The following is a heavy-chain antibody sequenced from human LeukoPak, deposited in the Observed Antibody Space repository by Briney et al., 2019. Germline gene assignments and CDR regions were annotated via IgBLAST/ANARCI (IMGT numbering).Heavy chain of an antibody. CDR2: ISSSGSTI. Sequence: GESLRLSCAASGFTFSAYWMTWVRQAPGKGLEWVSYISSSGSTIYYADSVKGRFTISRDNAKNSLYLQMNSLRAEDTAVYYCAKGGGYEAQYYYYYLDVWGKGTTVTISS. CDR1: GFTFSAYW. J-gene: IGHJ6*03. CDR3: AKGGGYEAQYYYYYLDV. V-gene: IGHV3-48*04. D-gene: IGHD5-12*01.